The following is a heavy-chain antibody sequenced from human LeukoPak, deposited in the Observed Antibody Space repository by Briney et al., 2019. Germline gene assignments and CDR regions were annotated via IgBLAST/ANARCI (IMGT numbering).Heavy chain of an antibody. J-gene: IGHJ4*02. D-gene: IGHD3-10*01. Sequence: GSLRLSCAASGFTFRNAWMSWVRQAPGKGLEWVGRIKSKADGGTADYAAPVTGRFTISRDDSKNTLFLEMNSLKSEDTAVYYCTTDRGLTMIRGLPFDYWGQGTLVTVSS. CDR3: TTDRGLTMIRGLPFDY. CDR1: GFTFRNAW. V-gene: IGHV3-15*01. CDR2: IKSKADGGTA.